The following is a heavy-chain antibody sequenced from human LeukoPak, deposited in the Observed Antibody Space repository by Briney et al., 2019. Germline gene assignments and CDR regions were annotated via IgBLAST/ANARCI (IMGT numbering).Heavy chain of an antibody. J-gene: IGHJ3*02. Sequence: SVKVSCKASGGTFSSYAISWVRQAPGQGREWMGRIIPIFGTANYAQKFQGRVTITTDESTSTAYMELSRLRSEDTAVYYCARSSGSDDDFDIWGQGTMVTVSS. D-gene: IGHD3-22*01. CDR2: IIPIFGTA. CDR1: GGTFSSYA. CDR3: ARSSGSDDDFDI. V-gene: IGHV1-69*05.